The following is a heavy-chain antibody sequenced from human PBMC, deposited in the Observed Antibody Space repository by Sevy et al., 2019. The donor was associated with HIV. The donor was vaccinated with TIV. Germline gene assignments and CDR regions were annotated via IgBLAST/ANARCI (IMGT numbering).Heavy chain of an antibody. CDR3: ARELRDDYGGNSGTIDY. D-gene: IGHD4-17*01. V-gene: IGHV1-2*06. CDR1: GYTFTGYY. Sequence: ASVKVSCKASGYTFTGYYMHWVRQVPGQGLEWMGRINPNSGGTNYAQKFQGRVTMTRDTSISTAYMELSRLRSDDTAVYYCARELRDDYGGNSGTIDYWGQGTLVTVSS. CDR2: INPNSGGT. J-gene: IGHJ4*02.